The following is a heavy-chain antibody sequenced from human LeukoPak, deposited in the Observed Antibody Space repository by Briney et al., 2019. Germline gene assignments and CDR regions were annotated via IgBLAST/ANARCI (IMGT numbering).Heavy chain of an antibody. CDR1: GGSISSYM. V-gene: IGHV4-59*01. J-gene: IGHJ4*02. Sequence: PSETLSLTCTVAGGSISSYMWTWIRQTPEKGLEWMGHVYVSGVTDDNPARKSRVTISLDRSKDHFSLQVRAVTAADTAIYYCARGQTVRSYEFWGQGTLVTVPS. CDR3: ARGQTVRSYEF. D-gene: IGHD3-22*01. CDR2: VYVSGVT.